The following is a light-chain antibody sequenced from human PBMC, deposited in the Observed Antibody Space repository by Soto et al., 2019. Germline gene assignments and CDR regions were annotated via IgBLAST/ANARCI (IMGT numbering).Light chain of an antibody. Sequence: QSALTQPASVSGSPGQSVTIPCTGTSSDIGAYKYVSWYQHHPGKSPRLLIYEVSNRPSGVSNRFSASKSGNTASLTISRLQAEDEADYYCCSYRSSSTLVFGGGTKLTVL. CDR2: EVS. CDR1: SSDIGAYKY. V-gene: IGLV2-14*01. CDR3: CSYRSSSTLV. J-gene: IGLJ2*01.